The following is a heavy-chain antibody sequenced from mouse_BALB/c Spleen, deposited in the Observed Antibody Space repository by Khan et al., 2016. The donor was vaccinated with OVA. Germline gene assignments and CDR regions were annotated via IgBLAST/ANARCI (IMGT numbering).Heavy chain of an antibody. CDR2: ISSSDST. V-gene: IGHV3-8*02. CDR3: ARWNYRYDGYFDY. D-gene: IGHD2-14*01. J-gene: IGHJ2*01. Sequence: EVQLQESGPSLVKPSQTLSLTCSVTGDSITSGYWNWIRKFPGNKLEYMGYISSSDSTFYNPSLKSRISITRDTSKNQSSLQLNSVTTEDTATYXCARWNYRYDGYFDYWGQGTTLTVSS. CDR1: GDSITSGY.